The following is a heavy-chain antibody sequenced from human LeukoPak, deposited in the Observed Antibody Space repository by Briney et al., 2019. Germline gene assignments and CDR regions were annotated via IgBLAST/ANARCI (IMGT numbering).Heavy chain of an antibody. V-gene: IGHV3-53*01. CDR1: GFTVSSNY. J-gene: IGHJ4*02. D-gene: IGHD2-21*02. CDR3: ASTYCGGDCYLGLFDY. CDR2: IYSGGST. Sequence: GGSLRLSCAASGFTVSSNYMSWVRQAPGKGLEWVSVIYSGGSTYYADSVKGRFTISRDNSKNTLYLQMNSLRAEDTAVYYCASTYCGGDCYLGLFDYWGQGTLVTVSS.